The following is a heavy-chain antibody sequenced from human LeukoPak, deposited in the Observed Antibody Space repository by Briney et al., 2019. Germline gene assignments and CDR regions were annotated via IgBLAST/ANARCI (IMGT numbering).Heavy chain of an antibody. CDR3: ARDLNYDSSGYRPGKNYYYYMDV. Sequence: SVKVSCKASGGTFSSYAISWVRQAPGQGLEWMGRIIPIFGTANYAQKFQGRVTITTDESTSTAYMELSSLRSEDTAVYYCARDLNYDSSGYRPGKNYYYYMDVWGKGTTVTVSS. CDR1: GGTFSSYA. CDR2: IIPIFGTA. V-gene: IGHV1-69*05. D-gene: IGHD3-22*01. J-gene: IGHJ6*03.